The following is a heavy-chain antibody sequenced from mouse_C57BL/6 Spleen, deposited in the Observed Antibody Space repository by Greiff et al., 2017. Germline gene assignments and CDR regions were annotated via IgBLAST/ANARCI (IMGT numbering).Heavy chain of an antibody. V-gene: IGHV5-4*01. D-gene: IGHD1-1*01. J-gene: IGHJ4*01. CDR3: ARDQDYYGSSYDYAMDY. CDR1: GFTFSSYA. Sequence: EVQLVESGGGLVKPGGSLKLSCAASGFTFSSYAMSWVRQTPEKRLEWVATISDGGSYTYYPDNVKGRFTISRDNAKNNLYLQMSHLKSEDTAMYYCARDQDYYGSSYDYAMDYWGQGTSVTVSS. CDR2: ISDGGSYT.